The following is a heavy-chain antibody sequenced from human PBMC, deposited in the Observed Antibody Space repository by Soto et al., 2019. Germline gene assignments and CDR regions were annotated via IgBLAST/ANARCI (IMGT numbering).Heavy chain of an antibody. CDR3: ARDLNRSNWYRGFDS. D-gene: IGHD6-13*01. CDR2: IYDSGST. J-gene: IGHJ4*02. Sequence: QVQLQESGPGLVKSSETLSLTCTVSGGSMSGYYWSWIRQPPGKGLEWIGYIYDSGSTIYNTSLKSRVTISVDTSKNQFSLKLSSVTAADTAVYYCARDLNRSNWYRGFDSWGQGTLVTVSS. V-gene: IGHV4-59*01. CDR1: GGSMSGYY.